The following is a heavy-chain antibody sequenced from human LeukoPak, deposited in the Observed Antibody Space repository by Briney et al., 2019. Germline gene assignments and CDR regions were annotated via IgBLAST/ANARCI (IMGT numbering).Heavy chain of an antibody. Sequence: ASVKVSCKASGYTFTVYYMHWVRQAPGQGLEWMGWINPNSGGTNYAQKFQGRVTMTRDTSISTAYMELSRLRSDDTAVYYCARAVVVPAAIRPYYYYGMDVWGQGTTVTVSS. CDR1: GYTFTVYY. V-gene: IGHV1-2*02. D-gene: IGHD2-2*02. CDR3: ARAVVVPAAIRPYYYYGMDV. J-gene: IGHJ6*02. CDR2: INPNSGGT.